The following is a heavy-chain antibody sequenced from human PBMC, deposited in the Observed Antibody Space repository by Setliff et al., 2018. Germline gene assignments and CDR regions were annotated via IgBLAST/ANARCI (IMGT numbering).Heavy chain of an antibody. D-gene: IGHD3-22*01. J-gene: IGHJ4*02. V-gene: IGHV3-74*01. CDR3: ARSINGYQQRYDI. CDR2: ISSDGTTT. Sequence: GESLKISCGASGFTFSTYAMNWVRQAPGKGLVWVSRISSDGTTTNHADSVNGRFTIPRDNAKNSLYLLMKSVRVDDTAVYYCARSINGYQQRYDIWGRGALVTVSS. CDR1: GFTFSTYA.